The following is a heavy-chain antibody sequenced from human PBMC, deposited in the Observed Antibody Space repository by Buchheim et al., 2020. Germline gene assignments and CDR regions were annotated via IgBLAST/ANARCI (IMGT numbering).Heavy chain of an antibody. D-gene: IGHD3-3*01. J-gene: IGHJ6*02. V-gene: IGHV3-11*06. CDR3: ARDPDDSYDFWSGHYYYYGMDV. CDR1: GFTFSDYY. Sequence: QVQLVESGGGLVKPGGSLRLSCAASGFTFSDYYMSWIRQAPGKGLERVSYISSSSSYTNYADSVKGRFTIYRDNAKNSLYLQMNSLRAEDTAVYYCARDPDDSYDFWSGHYYYYGMDVWGQGTT. CDR2: ISSSSSYT.